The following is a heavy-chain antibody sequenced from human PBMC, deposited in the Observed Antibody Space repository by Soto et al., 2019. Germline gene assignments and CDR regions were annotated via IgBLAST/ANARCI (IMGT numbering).Heavy chain of an antibody. J-gene: IGHJ3*02. Sequence: GGSLRLSCAASAFTFSVYAMTWVRQAPGKGLEWVSSVSGSGGSTYYADSVKGRFTLSRDNSRNTLSLQMNTLRAEDTAVYYCAKVRDSSGFDAFDIWGQGTMVTVS. CDR2: VSGSGGST. D-gene: IGHD6-19*01. V-gene: IGHV3-23*01. CDR1: AFTFSVYA. CDR3: AKVRDSSGFDAFDI.